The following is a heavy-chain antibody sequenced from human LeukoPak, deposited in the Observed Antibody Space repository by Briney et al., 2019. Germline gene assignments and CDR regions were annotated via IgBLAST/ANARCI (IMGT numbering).Heavy chain of an antibody. CDR3: ARPITWIQLWDAFDI. V-gene: IGHV3-64*01. Sequence: GGSLRPSCAASGFTFSSYSMNRVRQAPGKGLEYVSAISSNGGSTYYANSVKGRFTISRDSSKNTLYLQMGSLRAEDMAVYYCARPITWIQLWDAFDIWGQGTMVTVSS. CDR2: ISSNGGST. J-gene: IGHJ3*02. CDR1: GFTFSSYS. D-gene: IGHD5-18*01.